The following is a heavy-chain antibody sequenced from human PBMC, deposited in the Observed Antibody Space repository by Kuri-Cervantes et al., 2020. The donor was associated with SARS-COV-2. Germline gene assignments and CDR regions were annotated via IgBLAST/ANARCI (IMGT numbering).Heavy chain of an antibody. CDR3: ARGDYGDYGDY. V-gene: IGHV4-39*01. J-gene: IGHJ4*02. CDR2: IYYSGST. Sequence: SETLSLTCTVSGGSISSSSYYWGWIRQPPGKGLGWIGSIYYSGSTYYNPSLKSRVTISVDTSKNQFSLKLSSVTAADTAVYYCARGDYGDYGDYWGQGTLVTVSS. D-gene: IGHD4-17*01. CDR1: GGSISSSSYY.